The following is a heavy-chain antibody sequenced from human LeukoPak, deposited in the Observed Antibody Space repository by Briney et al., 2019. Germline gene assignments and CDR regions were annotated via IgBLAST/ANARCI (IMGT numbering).Heavy chain of an antibody. D-gene: IGHD2-2*01. J-gene: IGHJ4*02. CDR2: ISSQAYSGTT. Sequence: GGPLRLPCTVSGLTFGYHALNWVGQAPGRGLEWVGLISSQAYSGTTEYATSVKDRFTISRDDSKSTAYLQRNTLRTEDTAVYYCTRDIVRTSQPYSSDDWGQATLVTV. CDR1: GLTFGYHA. CDR3: TRDIVRTSQPYSSDD. V-gene: IGHV3-49*04.